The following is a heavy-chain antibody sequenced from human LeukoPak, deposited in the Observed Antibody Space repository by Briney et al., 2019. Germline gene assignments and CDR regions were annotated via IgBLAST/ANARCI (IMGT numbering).Heavy chain of an antibody. CDR1: GFTFSSYA. J-gene: IGHJ4*02. CDR3: ATLNPRDGFQD. Sequence: PGGSLRLSCAASGFTFSSYAMSWVRQAPGKGLEWVSGISWNSGSIGYADSVKGRFTISRDNAKNSLYLQMNSLRAEDTALYYCATLNPRDGFQDWGQGTLVTVSS. CDR2: ISWNSGSI. V-gene: IGHV3-9*01. D-gene: IGHD5-24*01.